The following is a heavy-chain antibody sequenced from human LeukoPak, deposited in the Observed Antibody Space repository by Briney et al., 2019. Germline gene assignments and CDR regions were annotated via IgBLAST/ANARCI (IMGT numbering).Heavy chain of an antibody. CDR1: GYSFINYW. V-gene: IGHV5-51*01. D-gene: IGHD4-11*01. CDR3: AEQNTTVTTEGIYFDF. J-gene: IGHJ4*02. Sequence: GESLKISFKGSGYSFINYWIGWVRQMPGKGLEWMGVIYPGNSDARYSPSFQGQVTISAGKSINTAYLQWTSLKASDTAMYYCAEQNTTVTTEGIYFDFWGQGTLVTVSS. CDR2: IYPGNSDA.